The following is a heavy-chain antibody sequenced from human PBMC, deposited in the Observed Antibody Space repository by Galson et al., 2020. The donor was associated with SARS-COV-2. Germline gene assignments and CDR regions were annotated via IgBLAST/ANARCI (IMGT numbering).Heavy chain of an antibody. Sequence: CKASGFTFTSSAVQWVRQARGQRLEWIGWIVVGSGNTNYAQKFQERVTITRDMSTSTAYMELSSLRSEDTAVYYCAAPYCSGGSCFDAFDIWGQGTMVTVSS. CDR1: GFTFTSSA. D-gene: IGHD2-15*01. J-gene: IGHJ3*02. CDR2: IVVGSGNT. V-gene: IGHV1-58*01. CDR3: AAPYCSGGSCFDAFDI.